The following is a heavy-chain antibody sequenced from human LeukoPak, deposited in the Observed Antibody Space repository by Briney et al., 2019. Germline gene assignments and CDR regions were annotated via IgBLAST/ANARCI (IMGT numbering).Heavy chain of an antibody. J-gene: IGHJ4*02. Sequence: ASVKVSCKASGGTLSSYAISWVRQAPGQGLEWMGRIIPILGIANYAQKFQGGVTITADKSTSTAYMELSSLRSEDTAVYYCARDAVRGVTDYWGQGTLVTVSS. V-gene: IGHV1-69*04. D-gene: IGHD3-10*01. CDR2: IIPILGIA. CDR1: GGTLSSYA. CDR3: ARDAVRGVTDY.